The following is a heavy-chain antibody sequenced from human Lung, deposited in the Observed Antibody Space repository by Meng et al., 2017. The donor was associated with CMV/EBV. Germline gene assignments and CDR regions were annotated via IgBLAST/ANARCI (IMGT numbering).Heavy chain of an antibody. V-gene: IGHV4-34*01. CDR2: INHSGST. D-gene: IGHD3-3*01. J-gene: IGHJ4*02. CDR3: ARGRYDFWSGYYRGYFDY. Sequence: SETLSLXCAVYGGSFSGYYWSWIRQPPGKGLEWIGEINHSGSTNYNPSLKSRVTISVDTSKNQFSLKLSSVTAADTAVYYCARGRYDFWSGYYRGYFDYWGQGTXVNFAS. CDR1: GGSFSGYY.